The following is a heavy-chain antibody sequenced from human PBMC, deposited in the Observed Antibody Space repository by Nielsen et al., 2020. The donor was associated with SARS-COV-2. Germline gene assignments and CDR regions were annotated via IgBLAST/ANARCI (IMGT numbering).Heavy chain of an antibody. V-gene: IGHV4-59*08. J-gene: IGHJ6*02. CDR1: GASISSYY. Sequence: SETLSLTCSVSGASISSYYWSWIRQPPGKGLEWLGYMHYSGSTNYNPSLKSRVTMSVDTSKNQFSLKLSSVTAADTAVYYCARLVTYSSSSGYYYYGMDVWGQGTTVTVSS. CDR2: MHYSGST. D-gene: IGHD6-13*01. CDR3: ARLVTYSSSSGYYYYGMDV.